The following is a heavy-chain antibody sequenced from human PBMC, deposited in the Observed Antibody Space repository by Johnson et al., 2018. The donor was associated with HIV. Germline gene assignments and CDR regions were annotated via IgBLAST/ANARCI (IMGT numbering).Heavy chain of an antibody. J-gene: IGHJ3*02. CDR3: ATVGRLTATAQSAFDI. CDR2: IRYDGSNK. CDR1: GFTFSSYG. V-gene: IGHV3-30*02. Sequence: QVQLVESGGGVVQPGGSLRLSCAASGFTFSSYGMHWVRQAPGKGLEWVAFIRYDGSNKYYADSVKGRFTISRDNSNNTLYLQMTNLRADDTAVFYCATVGRLTATAQSAFDIWGQGTMVMVSS. D-gene: IGHD1-7*01.